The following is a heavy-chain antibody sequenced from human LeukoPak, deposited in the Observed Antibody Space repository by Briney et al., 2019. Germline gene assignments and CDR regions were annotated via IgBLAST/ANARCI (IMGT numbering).Heavy chain of an antibody. CDR1: GFALGSYE. CDR2: IDYSGGSS. J-gene: IGHJ3*02. CDR3: ARDLIGYSYAFDAFDI. Sequence: PGGSLRLTCTVSGFALGSYEMSWIRQAPGRGLEWVSSIDYSGGSSYYADSVKGRFTISRDDPKNTLYLQMNSLRAEDTAVYYCARDLIGYSYAFDAFDIWGQGTMVTVSS. V-gene: IGHV3-23*01. D-gene: IGHD5-18*01.